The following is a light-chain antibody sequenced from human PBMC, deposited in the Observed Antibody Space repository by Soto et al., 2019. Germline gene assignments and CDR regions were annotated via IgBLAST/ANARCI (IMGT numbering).Light chain of an antibody. Sequence: VLTQSPGTLSLSPGEKATLSSRAIRRLPINLVWYQQKAGQAPRLLIYGASSRALGIPDRFSGSGSGTDFTLTINRLGPEDSAVYYCQQFDTSPYTFGQGTKLEIK. CDR1: RRLPIN. V-gene: IGKV3-20*01. J-gene: IGKJ2*01. CDR3: QQFDTSPYT. CDR2: GAS.